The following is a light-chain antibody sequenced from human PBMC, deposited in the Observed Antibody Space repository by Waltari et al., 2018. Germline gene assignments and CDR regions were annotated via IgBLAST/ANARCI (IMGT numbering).Light chain of an antibody. CDR3: QQYVVIPWT. CDR2: WAS. CDR1: QSVLYSSNNKNY. V-gene: IGKV4-1*01. J-gene: IGKJ1*01. Sequence: DIVMTQSPDSLAVSLGEKAIITCQSSQSVLYSSNNKNYLAWYQQKPGQPPKLLIYWASTRELGVPDRFSGSGSGTDFTLTINSLQAEDVAVYYCQQYVVIPWTFGQGTKVEVK.